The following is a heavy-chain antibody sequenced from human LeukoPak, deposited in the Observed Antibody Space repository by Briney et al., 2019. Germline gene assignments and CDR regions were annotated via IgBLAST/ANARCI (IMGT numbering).Heavy chain of an antibody. J-gene: IGHJ6*03. CDR1: GDSLRSGLYY. V-gene: IGHV4-39*01. CDR3: ARHQWHYYYYMGV. CDR2: VYYSGST. D-gene: IGHD6-19*01. Sequence: SETLSLTCTVSGDSLRSGLYYWGWIGQPPGKRLTWIGSVYYSGSTLFSASFENRVAMPVDRSKNQFSLKLNSVTAADTATYYCARHQWHYYYYMGVWGKGSTVTVSS.